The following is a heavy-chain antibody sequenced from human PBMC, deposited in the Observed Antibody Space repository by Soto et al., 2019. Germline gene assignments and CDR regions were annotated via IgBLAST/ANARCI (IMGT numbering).Heavy chain of an antibody. CDR3: GKTVLYSRSFYFDC. CDR2: IYSNGRNT. Sequence: GSLRLSCSAAGLTLSSYSMHWVRQAPGRGLEYVSAIYSNGRNTYYADSVKGRFAISRDNSKNTLYLQMSSLRAEDTAVYYCGKTVLYSRSFYFDCWGRGTLVTV. J-gene: IGHJ4*02. V-gene: IGHV3-64D*06. D-gene: IGHD6-13*01. CDR1: GLTLSSYS.